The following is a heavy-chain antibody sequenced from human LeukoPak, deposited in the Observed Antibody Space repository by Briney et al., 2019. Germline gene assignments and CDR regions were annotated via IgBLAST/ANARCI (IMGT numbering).Heavy chain of an antibody. J-gene: IGHJ4*02. V-gene: IGHV4-4*07. CDR1: GDLIRSYW. D-gene: IGHD1-26*01. CDR2: IYATGST. Sequence: PSETLSLTCDVSGDLIRSYWWGWVRQPAGKGLEWIGRIYATGSTKFNPSLKSRLTMSMDTSTNPLSLKLSLKLTSVTAADTAVYFCARQGYTASYYFLDFWSQGTLVTVSP. CDR3: ARQGYTASYYFLDF.